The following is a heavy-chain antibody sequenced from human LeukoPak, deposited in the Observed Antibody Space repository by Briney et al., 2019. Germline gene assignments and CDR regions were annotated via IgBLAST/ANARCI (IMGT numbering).Heavy chain of an antibody. J-gene: IGHJ4*02. CDR3: AKWGDYDVLTGYYVSDF. CDR1: GFIFSNYA. CDR2: ISGRSNNT. V-gene: IGHV3-23*01. Sequence: HSGGSLRLSCAASGFIFSNYAMYWVRQAPGKGLEWVSAISGRSNNTYYADSVKGRFTISRDSSKNTLYLQMTSLRADDTAAYCCAKWGDYDVLTGYYVSDFWGQGTLVTVSS. D-gene: IGHD3-9*01.